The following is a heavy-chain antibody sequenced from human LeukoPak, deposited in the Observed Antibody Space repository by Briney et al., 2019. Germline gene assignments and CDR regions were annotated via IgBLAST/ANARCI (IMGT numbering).Heavy chain of an antibody. CDR3: ANSARYYYDSSGSTGFDY. CDR1: GFTFSSYA. V-gene: IGHV3-23*01. J-gene: IGHJ4*02. CDR2: ISGSGGST. Sequence: GSLRLSCAASGFTFSSYAMSWVRQAPGKGLEWVSAISGSGGSTYYADSVRGRFTISRDNSKNTLYLQMNSLRAEDTAVYYCANSARYYYDSSGSTGFDYWGQGTLVTVSS. D-gene: IGHD3-22*01.